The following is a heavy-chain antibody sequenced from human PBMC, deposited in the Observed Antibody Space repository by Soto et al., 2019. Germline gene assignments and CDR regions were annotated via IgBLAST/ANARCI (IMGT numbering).Heavy chain of an antibody. D-gene: IGHD3-3*01. J-gene: IGHJ6*03. CDR3: ARWVDVSITIFGVGDYYYYMDV. CDR1: GYTFTSYD. Sequence: ASVKVSCKASGYTFTSYDINWVRQATGQGLEWMGWMNPNSGNTGYAQKFQGRVTMTRNTSISTAYMELSSLRSEDTAVYYCARWVDVSITIFGVGDYYYYMDVWGKGTTVTVSS. V-gene: IGHV1-8*01. CDR2: MNPNSGNT.